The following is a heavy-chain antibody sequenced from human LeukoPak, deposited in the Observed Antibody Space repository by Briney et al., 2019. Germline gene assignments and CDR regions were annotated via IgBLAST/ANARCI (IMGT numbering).Heavy chain of an antibody. J-gene: IGHJ3*02. Sequence: SVKVSCKASGGTFSSYAISWVRQAPGQGLEWMGGIIPIFGTANYAQKFQGRVTITTDESTSTAYMELSSLRSEDTAVYYCVRERGYSYGSRYAFDIWGQGTMVTVSS. D-gene: IGHD5-18*01. CDR2: IIPIFGTA. V-gene: IGHV1-69*05. CDR1: GGTFSSYA. CDR3: VRERGYSYGSRYAFDI.